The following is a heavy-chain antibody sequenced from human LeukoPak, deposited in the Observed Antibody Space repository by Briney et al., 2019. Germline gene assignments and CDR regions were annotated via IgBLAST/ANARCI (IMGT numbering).Heavy chain of an antibody. CDR3: RLFHTPIFDL. CDR2: INPSSGGT. D-gene: IGHD3-3*01. J-gene: IGHJ3*01. V-gene: IGHV1-2*06. Sequence: ASVKVSCKASGYSFNGVYIHWVRQAPGQGLEWMGRINPSSGGTNYAQNFQGRVTMAWDTSISTAYLDLSRLTSYDTAVYYCRLFHTPIFDLRGQGTMITVSS. CDR1: GYSFNGVY.